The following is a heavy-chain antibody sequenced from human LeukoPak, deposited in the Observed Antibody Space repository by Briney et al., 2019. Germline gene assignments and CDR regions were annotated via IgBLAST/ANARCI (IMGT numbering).Heavy chain of an antibody. CDR2: ISAYNGNT. Sequence: ASVKVSCKASGYTFTSYGISWVRQAPGQGLEWMGWISAYNGNTNYAQKLQGRVTMTTDTSTSTAYMELRSLRSDDTAVYYCARNYGSGSYSFSAYYYYYMDVWGKGTTVTVSS. CDR3: ARNYGSGSYSFSAYYYYYMDV. J-gene: IGHJ6*03. D-gene: IGHD3-10*01. CDR1: GYTFTSYG. V-gene: IGHV1-18*01.